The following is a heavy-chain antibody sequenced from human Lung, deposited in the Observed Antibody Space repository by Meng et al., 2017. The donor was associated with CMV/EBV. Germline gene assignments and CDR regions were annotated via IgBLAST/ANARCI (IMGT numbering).Heavy chain of an antibody. CDR3: AKAPDQLPHYNWFDP. V-gene: IGHV3-23*01. D-gene: IGHD1-1*01. CDR1: GFPFIHYA. Sequence: SGFPFIHYAMSWVRQRPGKGLEWVSAISGSGTTPYYTDSVRGRFIISRDNSKNTLYLQMSRLRADDTAVYYCAKAPDQLPHYNWFDPWGPGTLVTVSS. CDR2: ISGSGTTP. J-gene: IGHJ5*02.